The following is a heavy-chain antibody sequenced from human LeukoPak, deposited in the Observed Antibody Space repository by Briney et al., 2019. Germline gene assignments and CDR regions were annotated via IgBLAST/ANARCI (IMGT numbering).Heavy chain of an antibody. CDR1: GGSFSGYY. J-gene: IGHJ4*02. V-gene: IGHV4-34*01. CDR2: INHSGST. D-gene: IGHD3/OR15-3a*01. CDR3: ARQTGSGLSILP. Sequence: EPSETLSLTCAVYGGSFSGYYWSWIRQPPGKGLEWIGEINHSGSTSYNPSLKSRVTISVDTSKNQFSLKLSSVTAADTAVYYCARQTGSGLSILPGGQGTLVTVSS.